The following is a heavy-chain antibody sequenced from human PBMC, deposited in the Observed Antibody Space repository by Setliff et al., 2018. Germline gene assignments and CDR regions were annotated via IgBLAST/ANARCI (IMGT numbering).Heavy chain of an antibody. Sequence: GASVKVSCKASGYTFTTYYIHWVRQAPGQGLEWVGRVNPSNGAIHYAQNFQGRVTMTRDTSTSIVYMELNSLRFEDTAVYYRAREFPGGTKGFDYWGQGTLVTVSS. CDR1: GYTFTTYY. CDR2: VNPSNGAI. J-gene: IGHJ4*02. CDR3: AREFPGGTKGFDY. D-gene: IGHD1-1*01. V-gene: IGHV1-46*01.